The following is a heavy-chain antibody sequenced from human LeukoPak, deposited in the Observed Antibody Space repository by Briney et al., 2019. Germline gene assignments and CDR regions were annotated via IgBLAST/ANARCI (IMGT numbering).Heavy chain of an antibody. CDR3: ARNMGDY. D-gene: IGHD2/OR15-2a*01. CDR2: INQDGTEK. V-gene: IGHV3-7*04. Sequence: GGSLRLSCAASGFTFSIYWMTWVRQAPGKGLEWVANINQDGTEKNYVDSVKGRLTISRDNAKNSLYLQMNSLRAEDTAVYYCARNMGDYWGQGTLVSVSS. J-gene: IGHJ4*02. CDR1: GFTFSIYW.